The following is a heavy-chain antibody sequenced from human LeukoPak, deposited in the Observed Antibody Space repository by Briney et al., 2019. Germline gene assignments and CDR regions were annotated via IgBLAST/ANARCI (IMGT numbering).Heavy chain of an antibody. D-gene: IGHD6-13*01. CDR1: GFTFSSYA. J-gene: IGHJ4*02. CDR2: ISGSGGST. V-gene: IGHV3-23*01. Sequence: AGSLTLSCAASGFTFSSYAMSWVRQAPGKGLEWVSAISGSGGSTYYADSVKGRFTISRDNSKNTLYLQMNSLRAEDTAVYYCAKDMRAAAGTSDYWGQGTLVTVSS. CDR3: AKDMRAAAGTSDY.